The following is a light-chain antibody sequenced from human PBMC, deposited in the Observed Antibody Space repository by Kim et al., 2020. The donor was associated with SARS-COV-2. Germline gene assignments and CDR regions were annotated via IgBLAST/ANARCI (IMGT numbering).Light chain of an antibody. CDR1: HSTVSGNIS. J-gene: IGLJ1*01. Sequence: TKCHTGTHSTVSGNISFSWYQQTQDKRPKLILYEFRTRPSGVPDRFFGSKSGNTASLTVSGLQAEDEADYYCSSYAGSNIVYLFGTGTKVTVL. CDR3: SSYAGSNIVYL. CDR2: EFR. V-gene: IGLV2-8*03.